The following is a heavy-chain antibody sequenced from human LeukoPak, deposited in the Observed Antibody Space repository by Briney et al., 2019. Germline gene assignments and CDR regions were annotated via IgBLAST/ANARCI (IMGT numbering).Heavy chain of an antibody. CDR2: ITGSGGTT. CDR3: AKDGPDWGFYFDC. J-gene: IGHJ4*02. CDR1: GFTFSNYV. D-gene: IGHD7-27*01. Sequence: GGSLRLSCAASGFTFSNYVMNWVRQAPGKGLEWVSSITGSGGTTNYADSVKGRFTISRDNSKNTLYLQMNSLRAEDTAIYYCAKDGPDWGFYFDCWGQGTLVTVSS. V-gene: IGHV3-23*01.